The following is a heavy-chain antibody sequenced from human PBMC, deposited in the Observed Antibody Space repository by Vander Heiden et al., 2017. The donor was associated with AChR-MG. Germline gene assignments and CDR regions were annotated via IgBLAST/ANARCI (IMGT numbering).Heavy chain of an antibody. CDR3: ARSGGDSQSRNWFDP. CDR2: IYYSGST. V-gene: IGHV4-59*08. Sequence: QVQLQESGPGLVKPSETLSLTCTVSGGSISSYYWSWIRQPPGKGLEWIGYIYYSGSTNYNPSLKSRVTISVDTSKNQFSLKLSSVTAADTAVYYCARSGGDSQSRNWFDPWGQGTLVTVS. CDR1: GGSISSYY. J-gene: IGHJ5*02. D-gene: IGHD3-16*01.